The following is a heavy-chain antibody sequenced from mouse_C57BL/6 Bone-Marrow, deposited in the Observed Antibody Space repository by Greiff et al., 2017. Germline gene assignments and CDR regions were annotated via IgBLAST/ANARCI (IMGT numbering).Heavy chain of an antibody. J-gene: IGHJ4*01. CDR1: GFTFSDYG. V-gene: IGHV5-17*01. Sequence: EVMLVESGGGLVKPGGSLKLSCAASGFTFSDYGMHWVRQAPEKGLEWVAYISSGSSTIYYADTVKGRFTISRDNAKNTLFLQMTSLRSEDTAMYYCARDYYGSRYAMDYWGKGTSVTVSS. CDR3: ARDYYGSRYAMDY. CDR2: ISSGSSTI. D-gene: IGHD1-1*01.